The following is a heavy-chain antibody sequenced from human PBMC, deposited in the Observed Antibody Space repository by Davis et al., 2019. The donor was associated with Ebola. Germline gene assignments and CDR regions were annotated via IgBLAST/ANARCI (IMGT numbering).Heavy chain of an antibody. V-gene: IGHV5-51*01. Sequence: GESLKISCKGSGYSFTSYWICWVRQMPGKGLEWMGIIYPGDSDTRYSPSFQGQVTISADKSISTAYLQWSSLKASDTAMYYCARHVERIGEPFYYYYMDVWGKGTTVTVSS. J-gene: IGHJ6*03. CDR1: GYSFTSYW. CDR3: ARHVERIGEPFYYYYMDV. D-gene: IGHD3-10*01. CDR2: IYPGDSDT.